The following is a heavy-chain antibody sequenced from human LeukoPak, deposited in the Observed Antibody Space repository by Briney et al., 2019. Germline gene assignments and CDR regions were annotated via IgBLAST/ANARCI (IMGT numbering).Heavy chain of an antibody. J-gene: IGHJ4*02. CDR1: GITVSNNY. V-gene: IGHV3-66*01. D-gene: IGHD3-10*01. CDR3: ARGRGVDY. Sequence: GGSLRLSCAASGITVSNNYMNWVRQAPGKGLEWVSLIYSGGSTYYADSVKGRFTISRDNSKNTLYLQMNSLRPEDTAVYYCARGRGVDYWGQGTLVTVSS. CDR2: IYSGGST.